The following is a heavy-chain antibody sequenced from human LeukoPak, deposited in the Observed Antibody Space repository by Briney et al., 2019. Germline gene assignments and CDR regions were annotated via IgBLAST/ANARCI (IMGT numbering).Heavy chain of an antibody. D-gene: IGHD3-22*01. CDR1: GFTSSSYW. Sequence: GGSLRLSCAASGFTSSSYWMSWVRQAPGKGLEWVANIKQDGSEKYYVDSVKGRFTISRDNAKSSLYLQMNSLRAEDTAVYYCAKDGAHYYDSSGYYYFDYWGQGTLVTVSS. CDR3: AKDGAHYYDSSGYYYFDY. J-gene: IGHJ4*02. V-gene: IGHV3-7*01. CDR2: IKQDGSEK.